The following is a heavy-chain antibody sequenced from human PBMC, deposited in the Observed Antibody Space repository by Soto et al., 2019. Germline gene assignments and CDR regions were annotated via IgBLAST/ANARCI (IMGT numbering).Heavy chain of an antibody. CDR3: ATPDEYSSSFGSY. Sequence: ASVKVSCKASGYTFTSYGISWVRQAPGQGLEWMGWISAYNGNTNYAQKLQGRVTMTTDTSTSTAYTELRSLRSDDTAVYYCATPDEYSSSFGSYWGQGTLVTVSS. D-gene: IGHD6-6*01. CDR1: GYTFTSYG. CDR2: ISAYNGNT. V-gene: IGHV1-18*04. J-gene: IGHJ4*02.